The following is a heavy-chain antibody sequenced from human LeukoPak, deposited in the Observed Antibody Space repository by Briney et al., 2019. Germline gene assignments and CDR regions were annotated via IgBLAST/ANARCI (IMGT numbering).Heavy chain of an antibody. CDR1: GGSFSGYN. CDR2: INHSGST. V-gene: IGHV4-34*01. CDR3: AGVAYCGGDCYWASFDY. D-gene: IGHD2-21*02. Sequence: SETLSLTCAVYGGSFSGYNWSWIRQPPGKGLEWMGEINHSGSTNYNPSLKSRVTISVDTSKNQFSLKLSSVTAADTAVYFCAGVAYCGGDCYWASFDYWGQGTLVTVSS. J-gene: IGHJ4*02.